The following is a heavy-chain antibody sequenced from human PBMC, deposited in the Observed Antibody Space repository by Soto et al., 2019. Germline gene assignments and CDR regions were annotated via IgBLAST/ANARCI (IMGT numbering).Heavy chain of an antibody. J-gene: IGHJ4*02. CDR1: GYSFTSYW. V-gene: IGHV5-51*01. Sequence: GESLKISCKVSGYSFTSYWIAWVRQMPGKGLEWMAIINPGDSETKYSPSFEGQVIISADKSINTVYLQWSSLKASDTAMYYCARRATYYDILSGYYFDYWGQGTQVTVSS. CDR2: INPGDSET. D-gene: IGHD3-9*01. CDR3: ARRATYYDILSGYYFDY.